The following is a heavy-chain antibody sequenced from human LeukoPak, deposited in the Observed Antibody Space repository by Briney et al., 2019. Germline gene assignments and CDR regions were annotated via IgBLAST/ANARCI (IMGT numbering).Heavy chain of an antibody. V-gene: IGHV3-23*01. J-gene: IGHJ3*02. CDR1: GFTFSSYA. Sequence: GGSLRLSCAASGFTFSSYAMSWVRQAPGKGLEWVSAISGSGGSTYYADSVKGRFTISRDNSKNTLYLQMNSLRAEDTAVYYCAKNTRVYSGHGLDAFDIWGQGTMVTVSS. CDR3: AKNTRVYSGHGLDAFDI. D-gene: IGHD5-12*01. CDR2: ISGSGGST.